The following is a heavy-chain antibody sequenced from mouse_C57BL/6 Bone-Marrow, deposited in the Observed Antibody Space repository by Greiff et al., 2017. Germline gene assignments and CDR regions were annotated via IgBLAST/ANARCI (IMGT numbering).Heavy chain of an antibody. Sequence: QVHVKQPGAELVMPGASVKLSCKASGYTFTSYWMHWVKQRPGQGLEWIGEIDPSDSYTNYNQKFKGKSTLTVDKSSSTAYMQLSSLTSEDSAVYYCARPPSGNYGWYFDVWGTGTTVTVSS. D-gene: IGHD2-1*01. CDR3: ARPPSGNYGWYFDV. CDR2: IDPSDSYT. V-gene: IGHV1-69*01. CDR1: GYTFTSYW. J-gene: IGHJ1*03.